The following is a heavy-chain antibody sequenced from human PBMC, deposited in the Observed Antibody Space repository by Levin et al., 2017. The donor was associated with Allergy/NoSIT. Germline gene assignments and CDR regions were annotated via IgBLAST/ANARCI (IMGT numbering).Heavy chain of an antibody. CDR1: GFTFSSYS. J-gene: IGHJ4*02. D-gene: IGHD6-19*01. CDR3: ARAKVAAAYYFDY. CDR2: ISSSSSYI. Sequence: SCAASGFTFSSYSMNWVRQAPGKGLEWVSSISSSSSYIYYADSVKGRFTISRDNAKNSLYLQMNSLRAEDTAVYYCARAKVAAAYYFDYWGQGTLVTVSS. V-gene: IGHV3-21*01.